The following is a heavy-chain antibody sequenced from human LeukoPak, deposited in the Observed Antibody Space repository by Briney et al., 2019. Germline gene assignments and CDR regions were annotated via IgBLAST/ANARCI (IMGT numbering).Heavy chain of an antibody. CDR2: ISAYNGNT. J-gene: IGHJ6*03. CDR1: GYTFTSYG. V-gene: IGHV1-18*01. D-gene: IGHD3-9*01. Sequence: ASVKVSCKASGYTFTSYGISWVRQAPGQGLEWVGWISAYNGNTNYAQKLQGRVTMTTDTSTSTAYMELRSLRSDDTAVYYCARAYFDWLLGYMDVWGKGTTVTVSS. CDR3: ARAYFDWLLGYMDV.